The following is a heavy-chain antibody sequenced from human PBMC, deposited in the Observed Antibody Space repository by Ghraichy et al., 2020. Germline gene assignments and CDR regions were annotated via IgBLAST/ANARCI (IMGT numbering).Heavy chain of an antibody. Sequence: SETLSLICTVSGGSISNYYWSWIRKPAGKGLEWIGRVYNSESPNYNPSLKSRVTVSVDTFKNQFSLKMTSISAADTAVYYCAREAGQCTGGSCSNWFDPWGQGTPVTVSS. CDR3: AREAGQCTGGSCSNWFDP. J-gene: IGHJ5*02. V-gene: IGHV4-4*07. CDR1: GGSISNYY. D-gene: IGHD2-15*01. CDR2: VYNSESP.